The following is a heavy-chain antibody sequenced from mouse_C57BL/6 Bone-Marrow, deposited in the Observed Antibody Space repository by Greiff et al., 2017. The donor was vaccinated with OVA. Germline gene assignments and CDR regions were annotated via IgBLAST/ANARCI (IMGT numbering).Heavy chain of an antibody. CDR2: IYPGNSDT. J-gene: IGHJ3*01. Sequence: VQLKQSGTVLARPGASVKMSCKTSGYTFTSYWMHWVKQRPGQGLEWIGAIYPGNSDTSYNQKLKGKAKRNAVTSASSSYRELSSLTNEDSAVYYCTDAWFAYWGQGTLVTVSA. V-gene: IGHV1-5*01. CDR1: GYTFTSYW. CDR3: TDAWFAY.